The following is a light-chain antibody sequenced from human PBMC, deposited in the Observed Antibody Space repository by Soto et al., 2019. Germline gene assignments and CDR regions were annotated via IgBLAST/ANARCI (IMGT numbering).Light chain of an antibody. CDR1: QVIGSRY. V-gene: IGKV3-20*01. CDR3: QQFGSSIPHT. CDR2: GAS. Sequence: EIVMTQSPGTLSLSPGERATISCRASQVIGSRYLAWYHQKSGQAPRLLIYGASSRATGIPDRFSGSGSGTDFTLTISRLEPEDFGVYYCQQFGSSIPHTFGQGTKVEMK. J-gene: IGKJ2*01.